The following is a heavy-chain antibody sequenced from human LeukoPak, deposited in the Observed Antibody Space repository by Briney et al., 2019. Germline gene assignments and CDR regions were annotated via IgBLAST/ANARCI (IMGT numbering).Heavy chain of an antibody. CDR3: ARRQGTTLNFDY. Sequence: ASVKVSCKVSGYTLTSYYMHWVRQAPGQGLEWMGIINPSGGSTSSAQKFQGRVTMTTDTSTSTAYMELRSLRSDDTAVYYCARRQGTTLNFDYWGQGTLVTVSS. D-gene: IGHD1-1*01. J-gene: IGHJ4*02. V-gene: IGHV1-46*01. CDR1: GYTLTSYY. CDR2: INPSGGST.